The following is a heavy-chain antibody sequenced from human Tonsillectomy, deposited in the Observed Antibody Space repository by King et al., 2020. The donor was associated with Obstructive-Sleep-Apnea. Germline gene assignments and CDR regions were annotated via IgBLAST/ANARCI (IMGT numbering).Heavy chain of an antibody. D-gene: IGHD3-10*01. CDR1: GFTFSSYS. CDR3: ARASTELGLFDY. V-gene: IGHV3-48*04. CDR2: ISSSSSTI. Sequence: VQLVESGGGLVQPGGSLRLSCAASGFTFSSYSMNWVRQAPGKGLEWVSYISSSSSTIYYADSVKGRFNISRDNTKNSLYLEMNSLRAEDTAVYYCARASTELGLFDYWGQGTLVTVSS. J-gene: IGHJ4*02.